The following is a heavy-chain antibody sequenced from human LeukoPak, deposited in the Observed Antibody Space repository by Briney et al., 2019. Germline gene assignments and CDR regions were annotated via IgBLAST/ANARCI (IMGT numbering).Heavy chain of an antibody. Sequence: GGSLRLSCAASGFIVSSNYMSGVRQAPGKGLEGVSLIDSGGNTYYAASVKGRFNISRDNSKNTLYFQMNSLRAEDRAVYYCARGWGLDWGQGTVVTVS. CDR1: GFIVSSNY. CDR3: ARGWGLD. D-gene: IGHD3/OR15-3a*01. CDR2: IDSGGNT. V-gene: IGHV3-53*01. J-gene: IGHJ4*02.